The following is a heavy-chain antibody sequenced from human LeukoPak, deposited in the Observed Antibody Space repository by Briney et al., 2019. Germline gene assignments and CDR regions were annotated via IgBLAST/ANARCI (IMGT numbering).Heavy chain of an antibody. D-gene: IGHD3-22*01. Sequence: SETLSLTCTVSGDSGSYFYNWIRQPAGKGLEWIGRIYRSGTTYYNPSLKSRVAMSVDTSKNQFSLKLRSVTAADTGLYFCALLGSSALDYWGQGALVTASS. CDR2: IYRSGTT. J-gene: IGHJ4*02. V-gene: IGHV4-4*07. CDR3: ALLGSSALDY. CDR1: GDSGSYFY.